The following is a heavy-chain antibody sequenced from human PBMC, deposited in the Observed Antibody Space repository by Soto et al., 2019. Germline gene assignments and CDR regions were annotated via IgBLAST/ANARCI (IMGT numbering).Heavy chain of an antibody. CDR3: TKGGDSWSGYAQH. CDR2: ISDSGGSS. Sequence: SLRLSCAASGFSFGNYVMNWVRQAPGKGLEWVSGISDSGGSSSSADSVKGRFTVSRDNSKNTLYLQMDSLTGDDTAVYYCTKGGDSWSGYAQHWGQGALVTVPQ. CDR1: GFSFGNYV. V-gene: IGHV3-23*01. D-gene: IGHD3-3*01. J-gene: IGHJ1*01.